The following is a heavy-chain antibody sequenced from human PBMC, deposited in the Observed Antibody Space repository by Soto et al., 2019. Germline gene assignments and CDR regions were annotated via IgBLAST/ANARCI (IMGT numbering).Heavy chain of an antibody. CDR3: ARGTEQQLVSGWFDP. CDR2: IIPIFGTA. J-gene: IGHJ5*02. Sequence: GASVKVSCKASGVTFSSYAISWVRQAPGQGLEWMGGIIPIFGTANYAQKFQGRVTITADESTSTAYMELSSLRSEDTAVYYCARGTEQQLVSGWFDPWGQGTLVTVSS. V-gene: IGHV1-69*13. D-gene: IGHD6-13*01. CDR1: GVTFSSYA.